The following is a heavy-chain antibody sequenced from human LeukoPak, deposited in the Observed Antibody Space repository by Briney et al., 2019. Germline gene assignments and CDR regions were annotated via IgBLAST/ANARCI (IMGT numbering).Heavy chain of an antibody. CDR2: IKQDGSEK. J-gene: IGHJ4*02. Sequence: GGSLRLSCAASGFTFSSYWMSWVRQAPGKGLEWVANIKQDGSEKYYVDSVKGRFTISRDNAKNSLYLQMNSLRAEDTAVYYCARGGDIFTGSLYFDYWGQGTLVTVSS. CDR1: GFTFSSYW. CDR3: ARGGDIFTGSLYFDY. V-gene: IGHV3-7*01. D-gene: IGHD3-9*01.